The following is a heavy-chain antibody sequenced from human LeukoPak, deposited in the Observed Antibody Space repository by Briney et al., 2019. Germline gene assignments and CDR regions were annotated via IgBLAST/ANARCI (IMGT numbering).Heavy chain of an antibody. J-gene: IGHJ4*02. CDR1: GYTFSGYY. D-gene: IGHD3-10*01. Sequence: ASVKVSCKASGYTFSGYYMHWVRQAPGQGLEWMGWINPNSGGTNYAQKFQGRVTMTRDTSISTAYMELSRLRSDDTAVYYCAGDSQGAYGSGTGFDYWGQGTLVTVSS. V-gene: IGHV1-2*02. CDR3: AGDSQGAYGSGTGFDY. CDR2: INPNSGGT.